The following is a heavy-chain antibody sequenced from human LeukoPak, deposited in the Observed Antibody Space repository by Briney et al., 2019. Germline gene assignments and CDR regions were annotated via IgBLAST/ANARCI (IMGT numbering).Heavy chain of an antibody. D-gene: IGHD4-17*01. Sequence: ASVWVSSKVSGYTLTELSMHWVREAPRHQREGLGGFDPEDGETIYAQKFQGRVTMTEDTSTDTAYMELSSLRSEDTAVYYCATVDQFGTVTDYWGQGTLVTVSS. CDR2: FDPEDGET. CDR3: ATVDQFGTVTDY. J-gene: IGHJ4*02. CDR1: GYTLTELS. V-gene: IGHV1-24*01.